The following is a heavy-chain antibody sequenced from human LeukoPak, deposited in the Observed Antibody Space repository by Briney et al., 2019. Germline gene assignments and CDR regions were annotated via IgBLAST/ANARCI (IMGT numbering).Heavy chain of an antibody. CDR1: GFTFNTYA. J-gene: IGHJ4*02. CDR2: ISASGGST. D-gene: IGHD5-18*01. Sequence: GGSLRLSCAASGFTFNTYAMSWVRQAPGKGLEWVSGISASGGSTYSADSVKGRFTISRDNSKNTLYLQMNSLRAEDTALYYCAKDSRGYIYGLFDCWGQGTLVTVSS. CDR3: AKDSRGYIYGLFDC. V-gene: IGHV3-23*01.